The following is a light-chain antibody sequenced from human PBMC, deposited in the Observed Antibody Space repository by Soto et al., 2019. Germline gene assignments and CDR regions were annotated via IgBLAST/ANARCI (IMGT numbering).Light chain of an antibody. CDR1: QSLLYSSNNKNY. CDR2: WAS. J-gene: IGKJ2*01. Sequence: DIVMTQSPDSLAVSLGERATINCKSSQSLLYSSNNKNYLAWYQQKPGQPPKLLIYWASTRESGVPDRFSGSGSGTDFTLTIKRLEPEDFAVYYCQQYGTSPYTFGQGARLDFK. CDR3: QQYGTSPYT. V-gene: IGKV4-1*01.